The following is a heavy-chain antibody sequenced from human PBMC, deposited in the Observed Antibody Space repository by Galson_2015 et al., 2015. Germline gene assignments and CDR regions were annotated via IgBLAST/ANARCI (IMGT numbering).Heavy chain of an antibody. CDR3: ARDKWSTYYYYGMDV. J-gene: IGHJ6*02. V-gene: IGHV4-59*12. CDR1: GGSISSYY. Sequence: ETLSLPCTVSGGSISSYYWSWIRQPPGKGLEWIGYIYYSGSTYYNPSLKSRVTISVDTSKNQFSLKLSSVTAADTAVYYCARDKWSTYYYYGMDVWGQGTTVTVSS. D-gene: IGHD2-15*01. CDR2: IYYSGST.